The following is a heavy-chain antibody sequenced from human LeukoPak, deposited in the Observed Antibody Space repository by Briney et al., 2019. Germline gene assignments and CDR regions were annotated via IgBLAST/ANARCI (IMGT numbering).Heavy chain of an antibody. CDR1: DYHISSGHY. J-gene: IGHJ4*02. D-gene: IGHD3-9*01. CDR3: AREYNLTGYAY. Sequence: PSETLSLTCTVSDYHISSGHYWGWIRQPPGKGLEWIGNIHHAGATYYNPSLKSRVTISVDRSKNQFSLKLSSVTAADTAVYYCAREYNLTGYAYWGQGTLVTVSS. CDR2: IHHAGAT. V-gene: IGHV4-38-2*02.